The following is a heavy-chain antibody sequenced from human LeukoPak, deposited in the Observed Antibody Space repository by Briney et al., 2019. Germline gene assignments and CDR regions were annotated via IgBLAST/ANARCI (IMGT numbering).Heavy chain of an antibody. J-gene: IGHJ4*02. CDR1: GFTFSNYA. CDR3: ASNWSDFDY. Sequence: GGSLRLSCAASGFTFSNYAMSWVRQAPGKGLEWVSGISGSGSSTYNAESVKGRFTISRDNSKNTLYLQMNSLRAEDTAVYYCASNWSDFDYWGQGILVTVSS. D-gene: IGHD1-1*01. V-gene: IGHV3-23*01. CDR2: ISGSGSST.